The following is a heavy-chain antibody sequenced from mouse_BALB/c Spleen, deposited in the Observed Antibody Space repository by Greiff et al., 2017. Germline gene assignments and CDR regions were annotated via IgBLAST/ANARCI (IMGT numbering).Heavy chain of an antibody. V-gene: IGHV5-9-4*01. CDR1: GFTFSSYA. CDR2: ISSGGSYT. D-gene: IGHD2-4*01. J-gene: IGHJ2*01. Sequence: EVKLVESGGGLVKPGGSLKLSCAASGFTFSSYAMSWVRQSPEKRLEWVAEISSGGSYTYYPDTVTGRFTISRDNAKNTLYLEMSSLRSEDTAMYYCARDGNDYDLDYWGQGTTLTVSS. CDR3: ARDGNDYDLDY.